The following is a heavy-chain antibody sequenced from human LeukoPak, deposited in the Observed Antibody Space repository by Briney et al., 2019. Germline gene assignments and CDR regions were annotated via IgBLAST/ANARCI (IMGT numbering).Heavy chain of an antibody. CDR2: ISSGGGTT. V-gene: IGHV3-23*01. CDR1: GSTFATNP. Sequence: PGGSLRLSWAPSGSTFATNPRNWARLPQGKGLEWVSVISSGGGTTYYSDSVKGRFIISRDNSKNTLYLQMNSLRVDDTALYYCAKAGIAVPATPEYCGQGTQVTVSS. D-gene: IGHD6-19*01. J-gene: IGHJ4*02. CDR3: AKAGIAVPATPEY.